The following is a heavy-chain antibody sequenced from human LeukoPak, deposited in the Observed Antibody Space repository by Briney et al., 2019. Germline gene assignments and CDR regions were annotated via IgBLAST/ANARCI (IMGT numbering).Heavy chain of an antibody. CDR1: GFTFSSYS. CDR2: ISSSSTI. J-gene: IGHJ6*03. D-gene: IGHD2-21*02. V-gene: IGHV3-48*01. Sequence: GGSLRLSCAASGFTFSSYSMNWVRQAPGKGLEWVSYISSSSTIYYADSVKGRFTISRDNAKNSLYLQMNSLRAEDTAVYYCARSCGGDCYQMDYYYYMDVWGKRTTVTVSS. CDR3: ARSCGGDCYQMDYYYYMDV.